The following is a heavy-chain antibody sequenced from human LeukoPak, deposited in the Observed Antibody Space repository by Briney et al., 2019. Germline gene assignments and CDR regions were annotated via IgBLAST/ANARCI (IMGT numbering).Heavy chain of an antibody. CDR2: ISSSGTTI. CDR3: ARQYSYGLFDY. J-gene: IGHJ4*02. CDR1: GFTFSTYF. V-gene: IGHV3-48*03. Sequence: GGSLRLSCAASGFTFSTYFMHWVRQAPGKGLEWVSYISSSGTTIYYADSVKGRFTISRDNAKNSLYLQMNSLRAEDTAVYYCARQYSYGLFDYWGQGTLVTVSS. D-gene: IGHD5-18*01.